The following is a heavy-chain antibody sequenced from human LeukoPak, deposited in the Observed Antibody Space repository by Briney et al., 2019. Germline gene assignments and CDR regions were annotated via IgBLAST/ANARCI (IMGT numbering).Heavy chain of an antibody. D-gene: IGHD3-3*01. Sequence: SETLSLTCAVYGGSFSGYYWSWIRQPPGKGLEWIGEINHSGSTNYNPSPKSRVTISVDTSKNQFSLKLSSVTAADTAVYYCARNRGFLEWLLWSQYNWFDPWGQGTLVTVSS. CDR1: GGSFSGYY. CDR2: INHSGST. V-gene: IGHV4-34*01. CDR3: ARNRGFLEWLLWSQYNWFDP. J-gene: IGHJ5*02.